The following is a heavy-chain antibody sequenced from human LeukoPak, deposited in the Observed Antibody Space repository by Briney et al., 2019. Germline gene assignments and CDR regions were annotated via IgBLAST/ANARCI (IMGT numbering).Heavy chain of an antibody. J-gene: IGHJ1*01. D-gene: IGHD5-12*01. CDR3: ARDLRPWLPLPQH. CDR1: GFTCSSYW. Sequence: PGGSLRLSCAASGFTCSSYWMSWVRQAPGKGLEWVANIKQDGSEKYYVDSVKGRFTISRDNAKNSLYLQMNSLRAEDTAVYYCARDLRPWLPLPQHWGQGTLVTVSS. CDR2: IKQDGSEK. V-gene: IGHV3-7*01.